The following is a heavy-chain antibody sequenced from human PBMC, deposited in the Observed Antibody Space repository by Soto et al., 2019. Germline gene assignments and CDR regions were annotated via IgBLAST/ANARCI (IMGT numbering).Heavy chain of an antibody. V-gene: IGHV3-30-3*01. CDR1: GFTFSSYA. CDR3: AREIIWQHFFGGMDV. CDR2: ISYDGSNK. D-gene: IGHD6-13*01. J-gene: IGHJ6*02. Sequence: GGSLRLSCAASGFTFSSYAMHWVRQAPGKGLEWVAVISYDGSNKYYAGSVKCRFTISRDNSKNTLYLQMNSLRAEDTAVYYCAREIIWQHFFGGMDVWGQGTTVTVSS.